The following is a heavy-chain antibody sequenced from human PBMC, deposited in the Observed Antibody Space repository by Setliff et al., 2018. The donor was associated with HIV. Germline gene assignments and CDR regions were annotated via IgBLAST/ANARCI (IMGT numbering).Heavy chain of an antibody. D-gene: IGHD1-20*01. CDR1: GGTFSSYA. CDR3: ARGGRANWSINWFDS. Sequence: ASVKVSCKASGGTFSSYAISWVRQAPGQGLEWMGGIIPILGIANYAQKFQGRVTITADESTSTAYMELSSLRSEDTAVYYCARGGRANWSINWFDSWGQGTLVTVSS. J-gene: IGHJ5*01. CDR2: IIPILGIA. V-gene: IGHV1-69*10.